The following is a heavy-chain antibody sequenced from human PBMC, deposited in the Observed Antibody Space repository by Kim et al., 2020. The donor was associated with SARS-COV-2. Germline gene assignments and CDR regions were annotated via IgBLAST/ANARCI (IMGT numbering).Heavy chain of an antibody. CDR3: ARPISGSYYPYLDY. CDR1: GFTFSSYA. CDR2: ISYDGSNK. Sequence: GGSLRLSCAASGFTFSSYAMHWVRQAPGKGLEWVAVISYDGSNKYYADSVKGRFTISRDNSKNTLYLQMNSLRAEDTAVYYCARPISGSYYPYLDYWGQGTLVTVSS. V-gene: IGHV3-30-3*01. J-gene: IGHJ4*02. D-gene: IGHD1-26*01.